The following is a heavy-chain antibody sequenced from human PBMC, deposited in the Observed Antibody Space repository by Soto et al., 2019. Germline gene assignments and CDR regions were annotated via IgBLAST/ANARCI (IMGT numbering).Heavy chain of an antibody. CDR1: GGSFSGYY. D-gene: IGHD1-26*01. Sequence: SEMLSLTCAVCGGSFSGYYWSWIRQPPGKGLEWIGEINHSGSTNYNPSLKSRVTISVGTSKNQFSLKPSSVTAADTAVYYCARRSFYYYYYMDVWGKGTTVTVSS. J-gene: IGHJ6*03. CDR2: INHSGST. V-gene: IGHV4-34*01. CDR3: ARRSFYYYYYMDV.